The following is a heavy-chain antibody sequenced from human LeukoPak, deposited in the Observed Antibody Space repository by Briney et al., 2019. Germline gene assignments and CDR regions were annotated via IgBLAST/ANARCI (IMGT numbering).Heavy chain of an antibody. CDR3: ARVYWNSPNDY. D-gene: IGHD1-7*01. CDR1: GFTVSSNY. CDR2: IYSGGST. J-gene: IGHJ4*02. Sequence: GGSLRLSCVVSGFTVSSNYVSWVRQAPGKGLEWVSVIYSGGSTYYADSVKGRFTISRDNSKNTLYLQMNSLRAEDTAVYYCARVYWNSPNDYWGQGTLVTVSS. V-gene: IGHV3-53*01.